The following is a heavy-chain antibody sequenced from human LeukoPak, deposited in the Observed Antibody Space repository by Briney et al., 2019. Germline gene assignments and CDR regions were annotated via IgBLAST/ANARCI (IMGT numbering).Heavy chain of an antibody. Sequence: GGSLRLSCAASGFTFSSYSMNWVCQAPGKGLEWVSSISSSSSYIYYADSVKGRFTISRDNAKNSLYLQMNSLRAEDTAVYYCARYCSSTSCYLADYWGQGTLVTVSS. V-gene: IGHV3-21*01. CDR2: ISSSSSYI. J-gene: IGHJ4*02. CDR1: GFTFSSYS. CDR3: ARYCSSTSCYLADY. D-gene: IGHD2-2*01.